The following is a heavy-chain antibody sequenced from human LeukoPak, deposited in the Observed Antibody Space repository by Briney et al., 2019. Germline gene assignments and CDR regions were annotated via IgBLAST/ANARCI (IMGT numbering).Heavy chain of an antibody. J-gene: IGHJ4*02. CDR2: IWYDGSNK. V-gene: IGHV3-33*06. Sequence: GGSLRLSCAASGFTFSSYGMHWVRQAPGKELEWVAVIWYDGSNKYYADSVKGRFTISRDNSKNTPYLQMNSLRAEDTSVYYWAKFSGGGEFDYWGQGTLVTVSS. D-gene: IGHD3-10*01. CDR3: AKFSGGGEFDY. CDR1: GFTFSSYG.